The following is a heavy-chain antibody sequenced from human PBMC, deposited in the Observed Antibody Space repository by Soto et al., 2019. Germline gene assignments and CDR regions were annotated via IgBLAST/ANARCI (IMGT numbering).Heavy chain of an antibody. Sequence: ESPSPLPHVACGSSSSGSSYWSWIRKPPGKGLEWIGYIYYSGSTNYNPSLKSRVTISVDTSKNQFSLKLSSVTAADTAVYYCAREGYRYGYVLWFDTWGQGTLVTVSS. CDR3: AREGYRYGYVLWFDT. V-gene: IGHV4-61*01. J-gene: IGHJ5*02. D-gene: IGHD5-18*01. CDR2: IYYSGST. CDR1: CGSSSSGSSY.